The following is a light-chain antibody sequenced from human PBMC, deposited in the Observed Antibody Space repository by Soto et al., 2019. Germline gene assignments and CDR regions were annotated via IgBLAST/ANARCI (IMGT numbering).Light chain of an antibody. V-gene: IGKV1-39*01. CDR3: QQSYRNPLT. J-gene: IGKJ1*01. CDR2: GAS. CDR1: QGISSN. Sequence: QLTQSPSSLPASFGDRVTITCRASQGISSNLDWYQQKPGRAPKLLTFGASTLQSGVPSRFRGSGSGTDFTLTISSLQPEDFETYYCQQSYRNPLTFGQGTKVDIK.